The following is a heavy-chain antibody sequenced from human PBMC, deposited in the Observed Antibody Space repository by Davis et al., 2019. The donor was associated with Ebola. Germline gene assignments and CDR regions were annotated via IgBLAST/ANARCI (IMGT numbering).Heavy chain of an antibody. D-gene: IGHD2-15*01. CDR1: GFTFSSYG. CDR2: IPYDGSNK. CDR3: AKDTLKYRSEMDY. J-gene: IGHJ4*02. V-gene: IGHV3-30*18. Sequence: GESLKISCAASGFTFSSYGMPWVRQAPGKGLEWVAAIPYDGSNKYYADSVKGRFTISRDNSKNTLYLQMNSLRAEDTAVYYCAKDTLKYRSEMDYWGQGTLVTVSS.